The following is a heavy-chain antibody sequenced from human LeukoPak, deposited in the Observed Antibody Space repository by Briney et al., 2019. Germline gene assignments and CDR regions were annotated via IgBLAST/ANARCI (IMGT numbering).Heavy chain of an antibody. CDR3: ARRIVVVPAAMRRTFDY. D-gene: IGHD2-2*01. Sequence: SETLSLTCAVYGGSFSGYYWSGIRQPPGKGLEWIGEINHSGSTNYNPSLKSRVTISVDTSKNQFSLKLSSVTAADTAVYYCARRIVVVPAAMRRTFDYWGQGTLVTVSS. CDR1: GGSFSGYY. CDR2: INHSGST. V-gene: IGHV4-34*01. J-gene: IGHJ4*02.